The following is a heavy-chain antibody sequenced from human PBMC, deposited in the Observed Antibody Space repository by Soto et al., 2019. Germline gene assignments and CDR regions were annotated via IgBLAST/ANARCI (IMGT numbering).Heavy chain of an antibody. CDR3: AGDKMPYGMDV. Sequence: QVQLVESGGGVVQPGRSLRLSCAASGFTFSSYAMHWVRQAPGKGLEWVAVISYDGNNEYYADSVKGRFTMSRDKSKNTLSLQMNSLRAEATAVYYCAGDKMPYGMDVWGQGTTVTVSS. V-gene: IGHV3-30-3*01. D-gene: IGHD2-2*01. CDR1: GFTFSSYA. CDR2: ISYDGNNE. J-gene: IGHJ6*02.